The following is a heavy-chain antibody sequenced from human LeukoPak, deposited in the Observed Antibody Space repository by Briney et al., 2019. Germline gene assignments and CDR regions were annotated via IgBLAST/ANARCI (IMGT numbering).Heavy chain of an antibody. D-gene: IGHD3-3*01. CDR1: GYTFTSYG. J-gene: IGHJ4*02. Sequence: GASVKVSCKASGYTFTSYGISWVRQAPGQGLEWMGWISAYNGNTNYAQKLQGRVTMTTDTSTSTAYMELRSLKSDDTAVYYCARDWRTVFGVVFLVGDYWGQGTRVTVSS. V-gene: IGHV1-18*01. CDR3: ARDWRTVFGVVFLVGDY. CDR2: ISAYNGNT.